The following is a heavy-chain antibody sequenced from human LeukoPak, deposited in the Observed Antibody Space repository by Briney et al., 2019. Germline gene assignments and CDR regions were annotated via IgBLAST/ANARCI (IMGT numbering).Heavy chain of an antibody. CDR2: IFYSGST. J-gene: IGHJ4*02. CDR1: GGSISSGDYH. D-gene: IGHD3-10*01. CDR3: ARGYYGLPRQYDY. Sequence: SETLSLTCTVSGGSISSGDYHWRWIRQHTGKGLEWIGYIFYSGSTNYNPSLKSRVTISVDTSKNQFSLKLNSVTAADTAVYYCARGYYGLPRQYDYWGQGTLVTVSS. V-gene: IGHV4-31*03.